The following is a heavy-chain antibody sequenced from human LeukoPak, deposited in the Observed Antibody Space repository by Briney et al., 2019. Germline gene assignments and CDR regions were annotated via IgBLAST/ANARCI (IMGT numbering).Heavy chain of an antibody. V-gene: IGHV3-48*01. J-gene: IGHJ3*02. D-gene: IGHD3-22*01. CDR1: GFTFSSYS. CDR2: ISSSSSTI. CDR3: ARDYSYYYDSSGYLPFDAFDI. Sequence: GGSLRLSCAASGFTFSSYSMNWVRQAPGKGLEWVSYISSSSSTIYYADSVKGRFTISRDNAKNSLYLQMNSLRAEDTAVYYCARDYSYYYDSSGYLPFDAFDIWGQGTMVTVSS.